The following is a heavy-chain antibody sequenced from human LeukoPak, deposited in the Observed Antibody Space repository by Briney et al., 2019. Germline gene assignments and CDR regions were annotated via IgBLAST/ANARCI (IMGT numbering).Heavy chain of an antibody. V-gene: IGHV3-23*01. CDR2: ISSSGGST. CDR1: GFTFSNYV. D-gene: IGHD2/OR15-2a*01. CDR3: ARVGEYDSFDY. Sequence: GGSLRLSCAASGFTFSNYVMSWVRQAPGKGLEWVSGISSSGGSTYYADSVKGRFTISRDNAKNTLYLQMDSLRAEDTAVYYCARVGEYDSFDYWGQGTLVTVSS. J-gene: IGHJ4*02.